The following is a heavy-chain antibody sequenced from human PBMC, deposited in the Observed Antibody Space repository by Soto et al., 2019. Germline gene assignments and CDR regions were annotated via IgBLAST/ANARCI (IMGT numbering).Heavy chain of an antibody. CDR3: AKDWFNCSGGSCYSLPLDY. V-gene: IGHV3-74*01. J-gene: IGHJ4*02. D-gene: IGHD2-15*01. Sequence: GGSLRLSCAASGFTFSTYWMHWVRQVPGKGLVWVSRTKGDGSSLSYADSVKGRFTISRDNVKNTLYLQMNSLRAEDTAVYYCAKDWFNCSGGSCYSLPLDYWGQGTLVTVSS. CDR2: TKGDGSSL. CDR1: GFTFSTYW.